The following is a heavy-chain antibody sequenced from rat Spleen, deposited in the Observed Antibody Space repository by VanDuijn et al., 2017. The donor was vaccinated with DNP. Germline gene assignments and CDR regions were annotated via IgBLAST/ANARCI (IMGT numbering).Heavy chain of an antibody. CDR3: VRRGGKGLFSK. CDR2: ITNSGSDT. V-gene: IGHV5S13*01. D-gene: IGHD3-1*01. CDR1: GLTFSNYA. Sequence: EVQLVESGGGLVQPGRSLKLSCAASGLTFSNYAMAWVRQAPTKGLEWVASITNSGSDTKYRDSVQGRFTISRDNAKNTLYLQMDSLRSEDTATYYCVRRGGKGLFSKWGQGTLVTVSS. J-gene: IGHJ3*01.